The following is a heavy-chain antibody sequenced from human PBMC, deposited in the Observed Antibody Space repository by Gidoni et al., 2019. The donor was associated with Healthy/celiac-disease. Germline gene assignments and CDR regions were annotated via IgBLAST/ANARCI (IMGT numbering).Heavy chain of an antibody. D-gene: IGHD1-7*01. J-gene: IGHJ4*02. CDR3: AKDPARNWNSY. CDR1: GFTFSTYA. V-gene: IGHV3-23*01. Sequence: EVQLLESGGGVVQPGGSLRLSCAASGFTFSTYAMSWVRPAPGKGLEWVSAITGSGCSTFYADSVKGRFTIFRDNSKNTLYLQMDSLRAEDTAVYYCAKDPARNWNSYWGQGTLVTVSS. CDR2: ITGSGCST.